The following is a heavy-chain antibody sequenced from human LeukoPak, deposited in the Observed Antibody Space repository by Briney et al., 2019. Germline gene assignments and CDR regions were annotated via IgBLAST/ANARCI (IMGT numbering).Heavy chain of an antibody. V-gene: IGHV3-23*01. CDR3: AARPLMPPRFDY. Sequence: PGGSLRLSCAASGFTFSSYAMSWVRQAPAKGLQWVSAISGGGGSAYYADSVKGRFTISRDNSKGMLYLQMHSLRAEDTAIYYCAARPLMPPRFDYWGQGTLVTVSS. D-gene: IGHD2-2*01. CDR2: ISGGGGSA. J-gene: IGHJ4*02. CDR1: GFTFSSYA.